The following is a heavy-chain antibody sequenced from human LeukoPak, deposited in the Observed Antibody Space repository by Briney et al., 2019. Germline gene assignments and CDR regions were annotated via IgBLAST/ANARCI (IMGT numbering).Heavy chain of an antibody. D-gene: IGHD3-22*01. CDR1: GGTFSSYA. J-gene: IGHJ4*02. CDR3: AKVLYYYDSSGTGVFDY. V-gene: IGHV1-69*06. CDR2: IIPIFGTA. Sequence: PVKVSCKASGGTFSSYAISWVRQAPGQGLEWMGGIIPIFGTANYAQKFQGRVTITADKSTSTAYMELSSLRSEDTAVYYCAKVLYYYDSSGTGVFDYWGQGTLVTVSS.